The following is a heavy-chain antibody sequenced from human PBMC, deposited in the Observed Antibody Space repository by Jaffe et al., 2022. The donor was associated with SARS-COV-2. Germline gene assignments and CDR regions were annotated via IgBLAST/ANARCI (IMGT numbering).Heavy chain of an antibody. V-gene: IGHV3-15*01. D-gene: IGHD3-10*01. CDR1: GFTFNKAW. CDR2: IRSKTDDGAP. Sequence: EVQLVESGGGLVNPGESLRLSCAASGFTFNKAWMSWVRQAPGKGLEWVGRIRSKTDDGAPDYAAPVKGRFTISRDDSKNTVYLQMNSLKTEDTAVYYCTTDRFLRSSGDRGSGPFDYWGQGTLVTVSS. J-gene: IGHJ4*02. CDR3: TTDRFLRSSGDRGSGPFDY.